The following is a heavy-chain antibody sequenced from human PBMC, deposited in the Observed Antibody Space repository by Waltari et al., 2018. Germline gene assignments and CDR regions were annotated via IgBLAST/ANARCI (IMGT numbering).Heavy chain of an antibody. CDR1: GFTFSSYS. CDR2: ISSSSSYI. CDR3: ARYSSANWQIDY. V-gene: IGHV3-21*01. Sequence: EVQLVESGGGLVKPGGSLRLSCAASGFTFSSYSMNWVRQAPGEGLVWVASISSSSSYIYYADSVKGRFTITRDNAKNLLYLQMNNLSAHDTAVYYGARYSSANWQIDYWSQGTLVTVSS. J-gene: IGHJ4*02. D-gene: IGHD7-27*01.